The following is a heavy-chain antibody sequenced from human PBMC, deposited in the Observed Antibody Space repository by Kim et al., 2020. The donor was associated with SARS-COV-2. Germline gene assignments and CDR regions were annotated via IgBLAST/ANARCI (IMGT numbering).Heavy chain of an antibody. V-gene: IGHV4-39*01. J-gene: IGHJ5*02. CDR3: ATSATLMIRGGA. D-gene: IGHD3-16*01. CDR2: IYYSGTT. CDR1: GGSISRTENY. Sequence: SETLSLTCTVSGGSISRTENYWGWIRQPPGKGLEWIGSIYYSGTTYYNPSLKSRVTISVDTSKNQFSLMLSSVTAADTAFYFCATSATLMIRGGAWGQGTLVTVSS.